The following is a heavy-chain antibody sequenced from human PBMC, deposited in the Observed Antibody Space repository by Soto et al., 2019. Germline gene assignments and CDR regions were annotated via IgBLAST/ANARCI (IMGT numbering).Heavy chain of an antibody. CDR3: ARAPQGSSGWYYPRGIFDY. CDR2: TYYRSKWYN. V-gene: IGHV6-1*01. CDR1: GDSVSSNSAA. J-gene: IGHJ4*02. Sequence: PSQTLSLTCAISGDSVSSNSAAWNWIRQSPSRGLEWLGRTYYRSKWYNDYAVSVKSRITINPDTSKNQFSLQLNSVTPEDTAVYYCARAPQGSSGWYYPRGIFDYWGQGTLVTVSS. D-gene: IGHD6-19*01.